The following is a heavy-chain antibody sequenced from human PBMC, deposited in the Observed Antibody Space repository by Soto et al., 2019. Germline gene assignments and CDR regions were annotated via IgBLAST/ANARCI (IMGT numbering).Heavy chain of an antibody. J-gene: IGHJ5*02. V-gene: IGHV1-18*04. CDR2: ITAYNVNT. CDR3: ARDHCSSSRCYRTRWFDP. CDR1: GDTFTTYG. Sequence: ASVKVSCKASGDTFTTYGISWVRQAPGQGLEWIGWITAYNVNTNYAQKLKDRVPMTTDTSTSTAYMELMSLRSDDTAVYYCARDHCSSSRCYRTRWFDPWGQGTLVTV. D-gene: IGHD2-2*01.